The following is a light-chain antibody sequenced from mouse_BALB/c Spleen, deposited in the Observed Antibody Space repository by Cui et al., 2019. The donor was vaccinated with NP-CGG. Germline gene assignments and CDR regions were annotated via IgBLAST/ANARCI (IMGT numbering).Light chain of an antibody. V-gene: IGLV1*01. J-gene: IGLJ1*01. CDR3: ALWYSNHWV. Sequence: QPFVTQESRLTTSPGETVTLTCRSNTGAVTTNNYANWVQEKPDHLFTGLIGGTNNRAPGVPARFSGSLFGDKAALTITGAQTEDEAIYFCALWYSNHWVFGGGTKLTVL. CDR2: GTN. CDR1: TGAVTTNNY.